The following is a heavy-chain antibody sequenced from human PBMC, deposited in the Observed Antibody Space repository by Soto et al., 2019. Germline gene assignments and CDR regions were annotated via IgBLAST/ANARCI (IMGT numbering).Heavy chain of an antibody. CDR2: FDPEDGET. CDR3: ATSITMIVVAPRIGLDY. Sequence: ASVKVSCKVSGYTLTELSMHWVRQAPGKGLEWMGGFDPEDGETIYAQKFQGRVTMTGDTSTDTAYMELSSLRSEDTAVYYCATSITMIVVAPRIGLDYWGQGTLVTVSS. D-gene: IGHD3-22*01. CDR1: GYTLTELS. J-gene: IGHJ4*02. V-gene: IGHV1-24*01.